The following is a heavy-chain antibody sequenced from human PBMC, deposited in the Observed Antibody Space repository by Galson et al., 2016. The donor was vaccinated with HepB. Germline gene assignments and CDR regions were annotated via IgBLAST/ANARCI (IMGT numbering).Heavy chain of an antibody. J-gene: IGHJ4*02. CDR1: GFTFTNYW. CDR3: STDAGRYTYGYLGY. D-gene: IGHD5-18*01. V-gene: IGHV3-15*07. Sequence: SLRLSCAASGFTFTNYWMNWVRQTPGKGLEWVGRIKRKSDGGTTDYAAPVKGRFTISRDDSKNTLHLQMNSLKTEDTGVYYCSTDAGRYTYGYLGYWGQGTLVTVSS. CDR2: IKRKSDGGTT.